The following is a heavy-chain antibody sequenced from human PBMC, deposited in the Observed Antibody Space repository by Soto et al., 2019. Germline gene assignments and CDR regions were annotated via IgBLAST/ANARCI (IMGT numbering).Heavy chain of an antibody. CDR3: AKEGYCSSTSCSDIGHCTNGVCLSTDY. CDR2: ISGSGGST. J-gene: IGHJ4*02. CDR1: GFTFSSYA. D-gene: IGHD2-2*01. Sequence: EVQLLESGGGLVQPGGSLRLSCAASGFTFSSYAMSWVRQAPGKGLEWVSTISGSGGSTYYADSVKGRFTISRDNSKNTLYLQMNSLRAEDTAVYYYAKEGYCSSTSCSDIGHCTNGVCLSTDYWGQGTLVTVSS. V-gene: IGHV3-23*01.